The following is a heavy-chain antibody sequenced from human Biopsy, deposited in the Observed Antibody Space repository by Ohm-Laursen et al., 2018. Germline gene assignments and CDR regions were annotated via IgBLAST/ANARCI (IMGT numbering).Heavy chain of an antibody. D-gene: IGHD3-22*01. V-gene: IGHV4-39*01. CDR3: ARDYDTSGYYYVS. CDR1: GGSISNNNYY. J-gene: IGHJ5*02. CDR2: IFYRGST. Sequence: SDTLSLTCPVSGGSISNNNYYWGWIRQPPGKGLEWIGSIFYRGSTHYKPSLKSRVNISVDTSTNQFSLKLNSVTAADTAVYYCARDYDTSGYYYVSWGQGTLVTVSS.